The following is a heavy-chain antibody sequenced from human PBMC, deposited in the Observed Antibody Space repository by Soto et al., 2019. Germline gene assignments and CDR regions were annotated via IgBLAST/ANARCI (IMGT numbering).Heavy chain of an antibody. D-gene: IGHD4-17*01. CDR3: ARDDDYGDNGLDY. V-gene: IGHV3-33*01. CDR1: GFSFSSYG. CDR2: ILDDGSDK. Sequence: QVQLVESGGGVVQPGRSLRLSCAASGFSFSSYGMHWVRQAPGKGLEWVAVILDDGSDKDYTDAVKGRFTISRDNSKNTLYLEMNSLRAEDTAMYYCARDDDYGDNGLDYWGQGTLVTVSS. J-gene: IGHJ4*02.